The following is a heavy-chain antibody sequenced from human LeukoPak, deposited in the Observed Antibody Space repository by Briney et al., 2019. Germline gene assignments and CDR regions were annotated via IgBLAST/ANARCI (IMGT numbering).Heavy chain of an antibody. D-gene: IGHD1-26*01. J-gene: IGHJ3*02. CDR3: ARSSRGVGATKGSAFDI. Sequence: GASVKVSCKASGYTFIRYYMHWVRQAPGQGLEWMGWINPNSGGTNYAQKFQGRVTMTRDTSISTAYMELSRLRSDDTAVYYCARSSRGVGATKGSAFDIWGQGTMVTVSS. CDR2: INPNSGGT. CDR1: GYTFIRYY. V-gene: IGHV1-2*02.